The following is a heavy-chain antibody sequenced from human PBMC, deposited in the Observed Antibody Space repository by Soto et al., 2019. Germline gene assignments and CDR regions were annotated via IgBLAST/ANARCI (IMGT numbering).Heavy chain of an antibody. V-gene: IGHV3-30*18. Sequence: PGGSLRLSCAVSGFTFSSYGMHWVRRAPDKGLEWVAVISYDGGNEYYADSVKGRFTISRDNSKNTLYLQMNSLRAEDTAVYYRAKGGKAQSTATVLAYWGRGTLVPVTS. CDR3: AKGGKAQSTATVLAY. CDR2: ISYDGGNE. D-gene: IGHD4-4*01. J-gene: IGHJ4*02. CDR1: GFTFSSYG.